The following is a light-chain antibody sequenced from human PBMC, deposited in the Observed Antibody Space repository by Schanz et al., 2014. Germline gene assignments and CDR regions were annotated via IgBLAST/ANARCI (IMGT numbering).Light chain of an antibody. Sequence: QSVLTQPPSVSGAPGQRATISCTGSGSNIGAGYAVHWYQQDPGAAPKLLIYGDYNRPSGVPDRFSGSKSGTSASLAITGLQAEDEADYYCQSYDSSLSVWVFGGGTKLTVL. CDR1: GSNIGAGYA. V-gene: IGLV1-40*01. CDR3: QSYDSSLSVWV. J-gene: IGLJ3*02. CDR2: GDY.